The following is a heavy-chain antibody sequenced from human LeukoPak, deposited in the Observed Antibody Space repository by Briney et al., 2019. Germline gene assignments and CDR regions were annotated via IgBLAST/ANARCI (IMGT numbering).Heavy chain of an antibody. D-gene: IGHD6-6*01. V-gene: IGHV3-74*01. CDR2: ISPTGSTT. J-gene: IGHJ4*02. CDR3: ARGPNSNWSGLDF. CDR1: GFSFSGHW. Sequence: GGSLRLSCTAPGFSFSGHWMHWARQLPGKGLVWVSRISPTGSTTSYADSVKGRFTVSRDNAKNTLYLQVNNLRAEDTAVYYCARGPNSNWSGLDFWGQGTLLTVSS.